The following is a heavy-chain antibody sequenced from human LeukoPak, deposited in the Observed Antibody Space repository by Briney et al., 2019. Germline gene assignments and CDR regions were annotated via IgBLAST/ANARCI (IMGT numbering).Heavy chain of an antibody. CDR3: ARLGSGQAFDI. V-gene: IGHV4-59*01. CDR2: IYYSGST. Sequence: SETLSLTCTVSSGSISSYYWSWIRQPPGKGLECIGYIYYSGSTSYNPSLKSRVTISVDTSKNQFSLKLSSVTAADTAVYYCARLGSGQAFDIWGQGTMVTVSS. D-gene: IGHD3-10*01. J-gene: IGHJ3*02. CDR1: SGSISSYY.